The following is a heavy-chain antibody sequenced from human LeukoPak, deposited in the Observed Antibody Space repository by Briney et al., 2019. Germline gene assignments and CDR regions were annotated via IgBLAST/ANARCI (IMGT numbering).Heavy chain of an antibody. Sequence: GGSLRLSCAASGFSFNSNYMSWVRQAPGKGLEWVLVIYSGGSKYYSDSVKGRFTISRQISKNTLYLQMNSLRAEDTAVYYCARAGPYDAFDIWGQGTMVTVSS. CDR2: IYSGGSK. J-gene: IGHJ3*02. D-gene: IGHD1-14*01. V-gene: IGHV3-53*04. CDR3: ARAGPYDAFDI. CDR1: GFSFNSNY.